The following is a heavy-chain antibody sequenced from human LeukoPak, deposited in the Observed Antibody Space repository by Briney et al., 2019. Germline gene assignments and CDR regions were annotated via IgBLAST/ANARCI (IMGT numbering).Heavy chain of an antibody. CDR1: GYTFTGYF. D-gene: IGHD4-17*01. CDR3: AMWVTTHQLSAFDI. Sequence: GASVKVSCKASGYTFTGYFMHWVRQAPGQGLEWMGWINPNSGGTNYAQKFQGRVTMTRDTSISTAYMELSRLRSDDTAVYYCAMWVTTHQLSAFDIWGKGTVVTVSS. CDR2: INPNSGGT. V-gene: IGHV1-2*02. J-gene: IGHJ3*02.